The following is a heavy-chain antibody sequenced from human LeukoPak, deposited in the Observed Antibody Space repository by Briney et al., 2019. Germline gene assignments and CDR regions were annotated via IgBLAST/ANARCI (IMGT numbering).Heavy chain of an antibody. V-gene: IGHV3-23*01. CDR1: GFTFSSYA. D-gene: IGHD3-22*01. CDR2: ISGSGGST. Sequence: GGSLRLSCAASGFTFSSYAMSWVRQAPGKGLEWVSAISGSGGSTYYADSVKGRFTISRDNCKNRLYLQMNSLRAEDTAVYYCGTGYYYDSSGYYYFDYWGQGTLVTVSS. CDR3: GTGYYYDSSGYYYFDY. J-gene: IGHJ4*02.